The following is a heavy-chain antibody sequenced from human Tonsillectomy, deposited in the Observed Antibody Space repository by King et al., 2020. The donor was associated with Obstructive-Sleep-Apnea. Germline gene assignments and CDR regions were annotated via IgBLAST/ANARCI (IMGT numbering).Heavy chain of an antibody. D-gene: IGHD3-16*01. V-gene: IGHV4-59*01. J-gene: IGHJ6*02. CDR2: IYYTGNT. CDR1: GGSISSYY. Sequence: VQLQESGPGLVKPSETLSLTCTVSGGSISSYYWSWIRQPPGKGLEWIGYIYYTGNTNYNPSLKSRVTISVDTSKNQFPLKLTSVTAADTAVYYCARALGEWLPTYYYYAMDVWGQGTTVTVSS. CDR3: ARALGEWLPTYYYYAMDV.